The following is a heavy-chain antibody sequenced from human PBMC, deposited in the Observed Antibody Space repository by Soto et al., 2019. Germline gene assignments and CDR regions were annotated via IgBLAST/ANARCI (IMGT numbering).Heavy chain of an antibody. J-gene: IGHJ4*02. CDR3: ARRRWDYYDSSGEFDY. CDR1: GGSISSSSYY. V-gene: IGHV4-39*01. D-gene: IGHD3-22*01. Sequence: SETLSLTCTVSGGSISSSSYYWGWIRQPPGKGLEWIGSIYYSGSTYYNPSLKSRVTISVDTSKNQFSLKLSSVTAADTAVYYCARRRWDYYDSSGEFDYWGQGTLVTVSS. CDR2: IYYSGST.